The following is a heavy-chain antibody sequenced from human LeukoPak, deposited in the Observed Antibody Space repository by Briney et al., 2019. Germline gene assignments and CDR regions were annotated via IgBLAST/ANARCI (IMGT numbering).Heavy chain of an antibody. CDR2: IYSGGST. Sequence: GGSLRLSCAASGFTVSSNYMSWVRHAPGKGLEWVSVIYSGGSTYYAASVKGRFTISRDNSKNTLYLQMNSVRAEDTAVYYCAKGMAVADSYYFDYWGQGTLVTVSS. J-gene: IGHJ4*02. CDR1: GFTVSSNY. D-gene: IGHD6-19*01. CDR3: AKGMAVADSYYFDY. V-gene: IGHV3-53*01.